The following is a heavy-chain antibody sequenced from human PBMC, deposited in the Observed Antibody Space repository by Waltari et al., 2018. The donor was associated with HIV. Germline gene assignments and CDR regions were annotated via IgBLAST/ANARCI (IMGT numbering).Heavy chain of an antibody. CDR3: ARLKDIVVVVSLSAFDY. V-gene: IGHV5-51*01. Sequence: EVQLVQSGPEVETPGESLKISCTVSGYAFSNYWIVCARQMPGKGREWMGVIYPGDSDTRYSPSFQGQVTISADKSITTAYLQWTSLKASDTAMYYCARLKDIVVVVSLSAFDYWGQGTLVTVSS. D-gene: IGHD2-15*01. CDR2: IYPGDSDT. CDR1: GYAFSNYW. J-gene: IGHJ4*02.